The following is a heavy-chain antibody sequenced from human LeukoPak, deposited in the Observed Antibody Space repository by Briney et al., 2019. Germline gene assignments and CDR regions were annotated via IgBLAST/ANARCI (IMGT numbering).Heavy chain of an antibody. CDR1: GYTFTDYY. J-gene: IGHJ4*02. Sequence: ASVKVSGKASGYTFTDYYMHWVRQAPGQGLEWMGWINPKSGVTNYAQNLQGRVTLTRDTSISTAYMDLSSLRSDDTAVYYCARDGGFDYWGQGTLVTVSS. CDR2: INPKSGVT. CDR3: ARDGGFDY. V-gene: IGHV1-2*02. D-gene: IGHD3-16*01.